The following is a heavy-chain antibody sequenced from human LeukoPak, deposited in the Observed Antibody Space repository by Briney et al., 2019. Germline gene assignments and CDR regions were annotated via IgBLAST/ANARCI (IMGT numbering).Heavy chain of an antibody. Sequence: SQTLSLTCTVSGGSISSGSYYWGWDRQPAGRGLEWIGRIYTSGSTNYNPSLKSRVTISVDTSKNQFSLKLSSVTAADTAVYYCARGRYYYDSSGYYYVEKDYWGQGTLVTVSS. J-gene: IGHJ4*02. D-gene: IGHD3-22*01. CDR1: GGSISSGSYY. CDR2: IYTSGST. V-gene: IGHV4-61*02. CDR3: ARGRYYYDSSGYYYVEKDY.